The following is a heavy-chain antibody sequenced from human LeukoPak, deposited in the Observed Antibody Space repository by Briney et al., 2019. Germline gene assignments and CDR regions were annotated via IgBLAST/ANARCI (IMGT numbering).Heavy chain of an antibody. Sequence: SETLSLTCAVSGYSISSGYYWGWIRQPPGKGLEWIGSIYHSGSTYYNPSLKSRVTISVDTFKNQFSLKLSSVTAADTAVYYCASTMMPKDAFDIWGQGTMVTVSS. CDR3: ASTMMPKDAFDI. J-gene: IGHJ3*02. V-gene: IGHV4-38-2*01. CDR1: GYSISSGYY. CDR2: IYHSGST. D-gene: IGHD3-22*01.